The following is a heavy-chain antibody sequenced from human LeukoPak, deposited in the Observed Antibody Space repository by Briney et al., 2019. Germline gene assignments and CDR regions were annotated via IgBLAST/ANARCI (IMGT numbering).Heavy chain of an antibody. Sequence: GGSLRLSCAASGFTVSSNYMSWVRQAPGKGLEWVSVIYSGGNTYYADSVKGRFTISRDNSKNTLYLQMNSLRAEDTAVYYCARDALDYGDYPGAFDIWGQGTMVTVSS. D-gene: IGHD4-17*01. V-gene: IGHV3-53*01. J-gene: IGHJ3*02. CDR2: IYSGGNT. CDR3: ARDALDYGDYPGAFDI. CDR1: GFTVSSNY.